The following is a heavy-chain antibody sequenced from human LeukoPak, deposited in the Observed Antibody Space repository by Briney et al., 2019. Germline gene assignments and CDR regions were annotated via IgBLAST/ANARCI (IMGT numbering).Heavy chain of an antibody. CDR1: GFSFGSYA. V-gene: IGHV3-23*01. CDR2: ICGSVSGSGDCT. D-gene: IGHD3-22*01. Sequence: RSGGSLRLSCAASGFSFGSYAMSWVRQAAGKGLEWVSEICGSVSGSGDCTHYADSVKGRFTISRDNSKKTLYLQMNSLRAEDTAVYYCAKQLSPITMIPVPYFQHWGQGTLVTVSS. CDR3: AKQLSPITMIPVPYFQH. J-gene: IGHJ1*01.